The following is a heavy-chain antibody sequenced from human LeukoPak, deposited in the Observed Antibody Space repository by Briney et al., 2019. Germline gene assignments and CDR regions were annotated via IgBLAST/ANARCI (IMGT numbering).Heavy chain of an antibody. CDR3: ARDRGVAGSYPDAFDI. CDR2: INPNSGGT. V-gene: IGHV1-2*02. J-gene: IGHJ3*02. CDR1: GYTFTGYY. D-gene: IGHD1-26*01. Sequence: ASVKVSCKASGYTFTGYYMHWVRQAPGQGLEWIGWINPNSGGTNYAQKFQGRVTMTRDTSISTAYMELSRLRSDDTAVYYCARDRGVAGSYPDAFDIWGQGTMVTVSS.